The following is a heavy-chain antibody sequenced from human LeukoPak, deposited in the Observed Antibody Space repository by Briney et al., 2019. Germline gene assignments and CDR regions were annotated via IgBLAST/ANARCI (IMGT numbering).Heavy chain of an antibody. D-gene: IGHD6-13*01. V-gene: IGHV3-13*01. CDR1: GFTFSSYD. Sequence: GGSLRLSCAASGFTFSSYDMHWVRQATGKGLEWVSAIGTAGDTYYPGSVKGRFTISRENAKNSLYLQTNSLRAGDTAVYYCARGGDSSSWSTETLFDYWGQGTLVTVSS. CDR3: ARGGDSSSWSTETLFDY. J-gene: IGHJ4*02. CDR2: IGTAGDT.